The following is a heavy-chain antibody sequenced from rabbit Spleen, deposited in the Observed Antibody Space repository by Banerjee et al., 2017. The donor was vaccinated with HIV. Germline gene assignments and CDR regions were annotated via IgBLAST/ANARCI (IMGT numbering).Heavy chain of an antibody. V-gene: IGHV1S45*01. D-gene: IGHD8-1*01. CDR3: ARDTGTSFSTYGMDL. CDR1: GFSFSSSYY. J-gene: IGHJ6*01. CDR2: SYAGSSGST. Sequence: QEQLVESGGGLVQPEGSLTLTCTAAGFSFSSSYYMCWVRQAPGKGLEWIACSYAGSSGSTYSAIWAKGRFTISKTSSTTVTLQMTSLTAADTATYFCARDTGTSFSTYGMDLWGQGTLVTVS.